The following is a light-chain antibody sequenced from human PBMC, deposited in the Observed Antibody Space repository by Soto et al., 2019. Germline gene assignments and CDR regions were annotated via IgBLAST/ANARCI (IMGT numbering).Light chain of an antibody. Sequence: IVLTQSPATLSLSPGEGATLSCRASQSVSSYLAWYQQKPGQAPRLLIYDGSNRAAGIPARFSGSGSGTDFTLTISSLEPEDFAVYYCQCRDNWPPIIFGQGTRLEI. CDR3: QCRDNWPPII. V-gene: IGKV3-11*01. J-gene: IGKJ5*01. CDR1: QSVSSY. CDR2: DGS.